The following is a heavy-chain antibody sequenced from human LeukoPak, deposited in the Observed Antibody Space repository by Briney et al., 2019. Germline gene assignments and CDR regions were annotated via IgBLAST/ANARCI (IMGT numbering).Heavy chain of an antibody. Sequence: GGSLRLSCAASGFTFNTYAMNWVRQAPGKGLEWVSSISSRSTYIYYADSLKGRFTISRDNAKNSLYLQMNSLRAEDTAVYYCARVAWGYFDYWGQGTLVTVSS. CDR2: ISSRSTYI. CDR3: ARVAWGYFDY. V-gene: IGHV3-21*01. J-gene: IGHJ4*02. D-gene: IGHD3-16*01. CDR1: GFTFNTYA.